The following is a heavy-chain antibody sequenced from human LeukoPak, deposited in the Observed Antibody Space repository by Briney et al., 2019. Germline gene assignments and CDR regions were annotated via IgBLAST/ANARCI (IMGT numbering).Heavy chain of an antibody. D-gene: IGHD3-22*01. J-gene: IGHJ2*01. V-gene: IGHV4-39*01. CDR1: GGSISGSSYY. CDR3: ARGVTMIVVVIHDWYFDL. Sequence: SETLSLTCTVSGGSISGSSYYWGWIRQPPGKGLEWIGSIYYTRSTYYNPSLKSRVTISVDTSKNQFSLKLTSVTAADTAVYYCARGVTMIVVVIHDWYFDLWGRGTLVTVSS. CDR2: IYYTRST.